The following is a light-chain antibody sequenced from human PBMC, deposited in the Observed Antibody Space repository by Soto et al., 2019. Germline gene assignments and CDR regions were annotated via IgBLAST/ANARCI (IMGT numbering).Light chain of an antibody. CDR2: CSS. V-gene: IGKV3-20*01. Sequence: EIVLTQSPGTLSLSPGERATLSCRASQSVSSDYLAWYQQKPGQTPKVLIYCSSSRATGIPDRFSGSGSGTDFTLTISRLEPEDVAVYYCQHYGSSPLTFGGGTKVEIK. CDR1: QSVSSDY. CDR3: QHYGSSPLT. J-gene: IGKJ4*01.